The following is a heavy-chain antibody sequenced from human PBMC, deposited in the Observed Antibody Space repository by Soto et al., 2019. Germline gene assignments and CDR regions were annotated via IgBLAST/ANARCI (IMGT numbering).Heavy chain of an antibody. CDR3: ARTDDSSGYYYFDY. Sequence: GGSLRLSCAASGFTFSNAWMNWVRQAPGKGLEWVGRIKSKTDGGTTDYAAPVKGRFTISRDDSKNTLYLQMNSLKTEDTAVYYCARTDDSSGYYYFDYWGQGTLVTVSS. CDR1: GFTFSNAW. D-gene: IGHD3-22*01. V-gene: IGHV3-15*07. J-gene: IGHJ4*02. CDR2: IKSKTDGGTT.